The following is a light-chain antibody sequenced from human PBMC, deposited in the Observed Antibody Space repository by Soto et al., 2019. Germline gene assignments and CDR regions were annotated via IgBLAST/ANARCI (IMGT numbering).Light chain of an antibody. CDR2: EVS. CDR1: SSDVGSYNV. Sequence: QSVLTQPPSASGSPGQSVTISCTGTSSDVGSYNVVSWYQQHPGKAPKLLIYEVSKRPSGVSDRFSGSKSGNTASLTISGLQAEDEADYHCCSYAGSSSAYVFGTGTKVTVL. CDR3: CSYAGSSSAYV. J-gene: IGLJ1*01. V-gene: IGLV2-23*02.